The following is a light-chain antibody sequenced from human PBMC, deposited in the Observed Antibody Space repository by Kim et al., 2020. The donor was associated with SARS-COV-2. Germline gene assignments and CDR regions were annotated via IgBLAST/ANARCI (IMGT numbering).Light chain of an antibody. CDR1: SSNIGQNY. CDR2: DNN. CDR3: GTWDSSLKGLV. Sequence: GQKGTISCSGSSSNIGQNYVSWYQQFPGTAPKLLIYDNNKRHSGIPDRFSGSKSGTSATLGITGLQTGDEADYYCGTWDSSLKGLVFGGGTQLTVL. J-gene: IGLJ2*01. V-gene: IGLV1-51*01.